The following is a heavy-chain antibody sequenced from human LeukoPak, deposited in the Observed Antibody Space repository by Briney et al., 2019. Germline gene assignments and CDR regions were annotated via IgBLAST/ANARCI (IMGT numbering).Heavy chain of an antibody. V-gene: IGHV3-30*18. Sequence: GGSLRLSCAASGFTFSSYGMHWVRQAPGKGLEWVAVISYDGSNKYYADSVKGRFTISRDNSKNTLYLQTNSLRAEDTAVYYCAKDRYSSSWYDYWGQGTLVTVSS. CDR2: ISYDGSNK. J-gene: IGHJ4*02. CDR3: AKDRYSSSWYDY. D-gene: IGHD6-13*01. CDR1: GFTFSSYG.